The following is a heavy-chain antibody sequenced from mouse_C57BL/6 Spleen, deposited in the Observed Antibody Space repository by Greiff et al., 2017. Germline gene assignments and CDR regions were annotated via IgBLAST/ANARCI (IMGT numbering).Heavy chain of an antibody. J-gene: IGHJ4*01. CDR3: SRGYCYDGYALDY. CDR1: GYTFTSYW. D-gene: IGHD2-12*01. CDR2: IDPYDSYT. V-gene: IGHV1-69*01. Sequence: QVQLQQPGAELVMPGASVKLSCKASGYTFTSYWMHWVKQRPGQGLEWIGEIDPYDSYTTYTQKFKGKSTLTVDKSSSTAYMQLSSLTSEDAAVYYCSRGYCYDGYALDYWGQGTSVTVSS.